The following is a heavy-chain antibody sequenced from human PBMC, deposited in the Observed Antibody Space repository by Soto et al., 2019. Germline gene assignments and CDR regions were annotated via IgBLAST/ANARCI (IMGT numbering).Heavy chain of an antibody. CDR2: INAANGDT. V-gene: IGHV1-3*01. CDR1: GYTFTSYG. D-gene: IGHD6-13*01. J-gene: IGHJ5*02. Sequence: ASVKVSCKASGYTFTSYGIHWVRQAPGQRLEWMGWINAANGDTKYSPKFQGRVTITRDTSAGTAYMELSSLRSEDTAVYYCVRRHVSATGIDWFDPWGQGTLVTVSS. CDR3: VRRHVSATGIDWFDP.